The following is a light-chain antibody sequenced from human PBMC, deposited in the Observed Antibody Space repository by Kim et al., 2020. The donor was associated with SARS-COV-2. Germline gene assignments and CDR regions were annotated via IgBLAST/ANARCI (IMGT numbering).Light chain of an antibody. CDR2: GAT. Sequence: SIRTYLKWYQQKPGKAPILLIHGATSLQSGVPSRFSGSGSGTEFSLTIANLQPEDFATYFCQQSFDTPAFCPGTKVDIK. CDR3: QQSFDTPA. J-gene: IGKJ3*01. CDR1: SIRTY. V-gene: IGKV1-39*01.